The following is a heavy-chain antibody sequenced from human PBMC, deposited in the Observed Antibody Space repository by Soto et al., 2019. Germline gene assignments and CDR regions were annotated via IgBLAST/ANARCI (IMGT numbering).Heavy chain of an antibody. CDR1: GFTFSDYY. J-gene: IGHJ4*02. CDR3: STGPRRLSD. V-gene: IGHV3-11*05. Sequence: QVQLVESGGGLVKPGGSLRLSCAASGFTFSDYYMSWIRQAPGKGLESLSYISGSSSDTNYADSVKGRFTIPRDNSKNSLYLQMNSLRAEDTAVYYCSTGPRRLSDWGQGTLVIVSS. D-gene: IGHD3-3*01. CDR2: ISGSSSDT.